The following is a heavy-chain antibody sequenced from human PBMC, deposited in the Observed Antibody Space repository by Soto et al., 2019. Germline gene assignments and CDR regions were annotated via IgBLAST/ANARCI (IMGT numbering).Heavy chain of an antibody. V-gene: IGHV3-15*01. CDR3: TTDTVVTLRYIPSTAHHDY. D-gene: IGHD2-21*02. CDR1: GFTFSNAW. J-gene: IGHJ4*02. CDR2: IKSKTDGGTT. Sequence: EVQLVESGGGLVKPGGSLRLSCAASGFTFSNAWMSWVRQAPGKGLEWVGRIKSKTDGGTTDYAAPVKGRFTISRDDSKNTLYLQMNSLKTEDTAVYYCTTDTVVTLRYIPSTAHHDYWGQGTLVTVSS.